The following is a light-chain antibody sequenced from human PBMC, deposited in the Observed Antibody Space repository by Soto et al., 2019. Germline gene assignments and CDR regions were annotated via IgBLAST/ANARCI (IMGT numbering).Light chain of an antibody. J-gene: IGKJ1*01. V-gene: IGKV1-5*03. CDR3: QQYNSYPWT. CDR2: KAS. CDR1: QSISSW. Sequence: VISTFRASQSISSWLAWYQQKPGKAPKLLIYKASSLESGVPSRFSGSGSGTEFTLTISSLQPDDFATYYCQQYNSYPWTFGQGTKVDI.